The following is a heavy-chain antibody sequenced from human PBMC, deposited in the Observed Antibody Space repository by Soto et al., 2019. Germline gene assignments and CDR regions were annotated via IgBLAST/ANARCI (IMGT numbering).Heavy chain of an antibody. CDR3: ALQVVAAISPRKHAY. CDR1: GGTFSSYT. CDR2: IIPILGIA. D-gene: IGHD2-15*01. V-gene: IGHV1-69*02. Sequence: GASVKVSCKASGGTFSSYTISWVRQAPGQGLEWMGRIIPILGIANYAQKFQGRVTITADKSTSTAYMELSSLRSEDTAVYYCALQVVAAISPRKHAYWGQGTLVTVSS. J-gene: IGHJ4*02.